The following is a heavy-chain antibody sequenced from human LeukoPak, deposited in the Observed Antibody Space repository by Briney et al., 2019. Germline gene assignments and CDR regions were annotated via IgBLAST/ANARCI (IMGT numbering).Heavy chain of an antibody. CDR3: ASTDTAMVHLDY. CDR1: GFTFSSYS. J-gene: IGHJ4*02. Sequence: GSLRLSCAASGFTFSSYSMNWVRQPPGKGLEWIGEINHSGSTNYNPSLKSRVTISVDTSKNQFSLKLSSVTAADTAVYYCASTDTAMVHLDYWGQGTLVTVSS. V-gene: IGHV4-34*01. CDR2: INHSGST. D-gene: IGHD5-18*01.